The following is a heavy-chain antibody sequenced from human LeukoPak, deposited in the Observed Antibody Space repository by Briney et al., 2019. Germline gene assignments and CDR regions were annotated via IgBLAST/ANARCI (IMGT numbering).Heavy chain of an antibody. CDR3: ARGHTGGPSLFDY. J-gene: IGHJ4*02. Sequence: SETLSLTCTVSGGSASSGSYYWNWIRQPPGKGLEWIGYIFYRGSTNYNPSLKSRVTISVDTSRSQFSLKLTSVTAADTAVYYCARGHTGGPSLFDYWGQGTLVTVSS. CDR1: GGSASSGSYY. CDR2: IFYRGST. D-gene: IGHD7-27*01. V-gene: IGHV4-61*01.